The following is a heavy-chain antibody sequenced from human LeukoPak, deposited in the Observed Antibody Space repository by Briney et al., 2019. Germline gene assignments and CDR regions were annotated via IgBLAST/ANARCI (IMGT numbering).Heavy chain of an antibody. D-gene: IGHD3-3*01. V-gene: IGHV4-4*02. J-gene: IGHJ6*03. CDR1: GGSMSSSNW. CDR3: ARYGTYDYDFWSGYDYYYYMDV. CDR2: IYHSGST. Sequence: SGTLSLTCAVSGGSMSSSNWWSWVRQPPGKGLEWIGEIYHSGSTNYNPSLKSRVTISVDKSKNQFSLKLSSVTAADTAVYYCARYGTYDYDFWSGYDYYYYMDVWGKGTTVTVSS.